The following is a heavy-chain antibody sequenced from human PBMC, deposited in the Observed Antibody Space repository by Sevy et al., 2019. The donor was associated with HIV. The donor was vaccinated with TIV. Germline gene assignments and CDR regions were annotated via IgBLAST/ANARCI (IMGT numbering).Heavy chain of an antibody. J-gene: IGHJ6*02. Sequence: SETLSLTCTVSGGSISSGDYYWSWIRQPPGKGLEWIGYIYYSGSTYYNPSLKSRVTISVDTSKNQFSLKLSSVTAAETAVYYCARDRLWLSGGYYYGMDVWGQGTTVTVSS. V-gene: IGHV4-30-4*01. CDR1: GGSISSGDYY. CDR3: ARDRLWLSGGYYYGMDV. D-gene: IGHD5-18*01. CDR2: IYYSGST.